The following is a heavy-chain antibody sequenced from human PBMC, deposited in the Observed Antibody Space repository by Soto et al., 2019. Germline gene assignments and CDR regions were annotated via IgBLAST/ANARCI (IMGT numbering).Heavy chain of an antibody. V-gene: IGHV3-9*01. J-gene: IGHJ4*02. CDR1: GFTFDDYA. Sequence: EVQLVESGGGLVQPGRSLRLSCAASGFTFDDYAMHWVRQAPGKGLEWVSGISWNSGSIGYADSVKGRFTISRDNAKNSLYLQMNSLRAEDTALYYCAKVAFVGQLEQINYFDYWGQGTLVTVSS. D-gene: IGHD6-13*01. CDR2: ISWNSGSI. CDR3: AKVAFVGQLEQINYFDY.